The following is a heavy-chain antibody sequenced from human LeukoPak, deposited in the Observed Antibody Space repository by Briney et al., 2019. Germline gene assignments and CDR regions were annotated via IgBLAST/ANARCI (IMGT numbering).Heavy chain of an antibody. Sequence: PSQTLSLTCAVSGGSISSGGYSWSWVRQPRGKGLEWIGYIYHSGSTYYNPSLKSRVTISVDRSKNQFSLKLSSVTAADTAVYYCARVCTQVVTAISGDAFDIWGQGTMVTVSS. CDR2: IYHSGST. V-gene: IGHV4-30-2*01. D-gene: IGHD2-21*02. CDR1: GGSISSGGYS. CDR3: ARVCTQVVTAISGDAFDI. J-gene: IGHJ3*02.